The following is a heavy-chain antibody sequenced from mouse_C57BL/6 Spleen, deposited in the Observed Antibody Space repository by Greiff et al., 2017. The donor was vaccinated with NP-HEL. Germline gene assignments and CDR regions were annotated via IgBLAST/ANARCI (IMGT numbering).Heavy chain of an antibody. CDR3: ARDQDGYDALDY. J-gene: IGHJ2*01. V-gene: IGHV3-6*01. D-gene: IGHD2-2*01. CDR1: GYSITSGYY. CDR2: ISYDGSN. Sequence: EVKLQESGPGLVKPSQSLSLTCSVTGYSITSGYYWNWIRQFPGNKLEWMGYISYDGSNNYNPSLKNRISITRDTSKNQFFLKLNSVTTEDTATYYGARDQDGYDALDYWGQGTTLTVSS.